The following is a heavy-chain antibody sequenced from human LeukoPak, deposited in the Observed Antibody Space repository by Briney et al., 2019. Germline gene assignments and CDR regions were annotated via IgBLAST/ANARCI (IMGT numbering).Heavy chain of an antibody. CDR2: ISAYNGNT. D-gene: IGHD6-19*01. CDR3: ARVGVRGAVAGSSGY. CDR1: GYTFTSYG. V-gene: IGHV1-18*01. J-gene: IGHJ4*02. Sequence: ASVKVSCKASGYTFTSYGISWVRQAPGQGLEWMGWISAYNGNTNYAQKLQGRVTMTTDTSTSTAYMELRSLRSDDTAVYYCARVGVRGAVAGSSGYWGQGTLVTVSS.